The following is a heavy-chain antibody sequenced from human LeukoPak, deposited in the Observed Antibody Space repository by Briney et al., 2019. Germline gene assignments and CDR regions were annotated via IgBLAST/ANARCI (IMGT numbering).Heavy chain of an antibody. J-gene: IGHJ4*02. V-gene: IGHV3-30*19. CDR2: ISYDGSNK. CDR1: GYTFSSYG. D-gene: IGHD2-2*02. CDR3: ARDRAPLAIPDVAGY. Sequence: PGRSLRLSCAASGYTFSSYGMHWVRQAPGKGLEWVAVISYDGSNKYYADSVKGRFTISRDNSKNTLYLQMNSLRAEDTAVYYCARDRAPLAIPDVAGYWGQGTLVTVSS.